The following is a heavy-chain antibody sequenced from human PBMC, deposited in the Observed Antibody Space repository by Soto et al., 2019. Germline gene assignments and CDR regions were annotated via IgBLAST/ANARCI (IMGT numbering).Heavy chain of an antibody. CDR1: GYTFTNYG. CDR3: ARIPNERGGWFDP. D-gene: IGHD2-8*01. V-gene: IGHV1-18*01. J-gene: IGHJ5*02. CDR2: ITTYNGNT. Sequence: QVQLVQSGAEVKKPGASVKVSCKASGYTFTNYGISWVRQAPGHGLEWMGWITTYNGNTNYAQNLQGRVTMTTDTSTSTASMELRSLRSDDTAVYYCARIPNERGGWFDPWGQGTLVTVSS.